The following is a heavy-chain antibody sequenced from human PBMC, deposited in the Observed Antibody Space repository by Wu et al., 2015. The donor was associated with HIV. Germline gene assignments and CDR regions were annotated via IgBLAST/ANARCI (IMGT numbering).Heavy chain of an antibody. CDR1: GYTFTSYD. CDR2: IIPIFGTT. V-gene: IGHV1-69*06. Sequence: QVQLVQSGAEVKKPGASVKVSCKASGYTFTSYDINWVRQAPGQGLEWMGGIIPIFGTTNYAQKFQGRVTITTEKSSSTSYMELTSLTSNDTAVYYCAREIGSSGYFPWGQGTRVTVSS. D-gene: IGHD3-22*01. J-gene: IGHJ5*02. CDR3: AREIGSSGYFP.